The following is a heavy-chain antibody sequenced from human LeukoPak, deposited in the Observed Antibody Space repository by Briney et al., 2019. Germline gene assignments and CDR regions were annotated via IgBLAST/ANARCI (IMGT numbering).Heavy chain of an antibody. CDR1: GFTFSSSW. CDR3: ARDKLWSYSSSFIFDY. D-gene: IGHD6-6*01. CDR2: IKQDGSEK. Sequence: PGGSLRLSCAASGFTFSSSWMSWVRQAPGKGLEWVANIKQDGSEKYYGDSVKGRFTISRDNAQNSLYLQMNSLRAEDTAVYYCARDKLWSYSSSFIFDYWGQGTLVTVSS. V-gene: IGHV3-7*01. J-gene: IGHJ4*02.